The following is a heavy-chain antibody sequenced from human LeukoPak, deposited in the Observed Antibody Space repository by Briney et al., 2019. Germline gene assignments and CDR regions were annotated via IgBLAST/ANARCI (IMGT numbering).Heavy chain of an antibody. Sequence: KSGGSLSLSCAASGFTFSSYSMNWVRQAPGKGLEWVSSISSSSSYIYYAESVKGRFTISRDNAKNSLYLQMNSLRAEDTAVYYCARGLRYFDWSGRFDYWGQGTLVTVSS. J-gene: IGHJ4*02. D-gene: IGHD3-9*01. CDR2: ISSSSSYI. CDR3: ARGLRYFDWSGRFDY. CDR1: GFTFSSYS. V-gene: IGHV3-21*01.